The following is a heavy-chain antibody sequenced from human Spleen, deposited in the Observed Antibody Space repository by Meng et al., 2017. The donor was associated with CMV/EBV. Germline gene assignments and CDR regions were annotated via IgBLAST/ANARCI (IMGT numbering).Heavy chain of an antibody. J-gene: IGHJ5*02. D-gene: IGHD2-2*01. CDR1: TFNGYY. CDR3: ARDLGDIVVVPAANWFDP. V-gene: IGHV1-2*02. CDR2: INPNSGGT. Sequence: TFNGYYMHWGRQAPGQGLEWMGWINPNSGGTNYAQKFQGRVTMTRDTSISTAYMELSRLRSDDTAVYYCARDLGDIVVVPAANWFDPWGQGTLVTVSS.